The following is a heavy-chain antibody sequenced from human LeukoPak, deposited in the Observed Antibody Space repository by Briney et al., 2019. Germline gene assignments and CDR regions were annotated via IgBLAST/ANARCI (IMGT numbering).Heavy chain of an antibody. V-gene: IGHV1-69*13. Sequence: GASVKVSCKASGYTFTGYYMHWVRQAPGQGLEWMGGIIPIFGTANYAQKFQGRVTITADESTSTAYMELSSLRSEDTAVYYCARDLGFLVGATTEHAFDIWGQGTMVTVSS. D-gene: IGHD1-26*01. J-gene: IGHJ3*02. CDR3: ARDLGFLVGATTEHAFDI. CDR1: GYTFTGYY. CDR2: IIPIFGTA.